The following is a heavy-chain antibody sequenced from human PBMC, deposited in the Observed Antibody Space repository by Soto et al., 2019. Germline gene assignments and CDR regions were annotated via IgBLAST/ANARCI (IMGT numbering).Heavy chain of an antibody. CDR3: AMDLEMATHPGPHY. V-gene: IGHV4-39*07. D-gene: IGHD5-12*01. CDR1: GAYISSSYDY. J-gene: IGHJ4*02. Sequence: ASETLSLTCSVSGAYISSSYDYWGWIRQPPGQELEWIGSIYGGSTNYSPSFQGHVTISADKSTSTAYLQWSSLKASDTAMYYCAMDLEMATHPGPHYWGQGTLVTVSS. CDR2: IYGGST.